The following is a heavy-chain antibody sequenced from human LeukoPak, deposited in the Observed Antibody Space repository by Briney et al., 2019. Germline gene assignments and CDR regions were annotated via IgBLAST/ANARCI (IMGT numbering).Heavy chain of an antibody. V-gene: IGHV3-30*04. CDR2: ISNDGSNK. J-gene: IGHJ4*02. D-gene: IGHD3-22*01. CDR3: ARDHYDSSGYLFDY. CDR1: GFTFSRHA. Sequence: GRSLRLSCAASGFTFSRHAMHWVRQVPGKGLDWVALISNDGSNKYYADSVKGRFTISRDNSKSTVYLQMNSLRADDTAVYYCARDHYDSSGYLFDYWGQGTLVSVSS.